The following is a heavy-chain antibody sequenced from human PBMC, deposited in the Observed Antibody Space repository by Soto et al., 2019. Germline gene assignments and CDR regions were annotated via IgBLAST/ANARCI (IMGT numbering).Heavy chain of an antibody. CDR1: GGSISSGDYY. CDR3: ARDSLNCSGGSCYSGGGMDV. CDR2: IYYSGST. J-gene: IGHJ6*02. Sequence: QVQLQESGPGLVKPSQTLSLTCTVSGGSISSGDYYWSWIRQPPGKGLEWIGYIYYSGSTYYNPSLKSRVTISVDTSKNQFSPKLSSVTAADTAVYYCARDSLNCSGGSCYSGGGMDVWGQGTTVTVSS. D-gene: IGHD2-15*01. V-gene: IGHV4-30-4*01.